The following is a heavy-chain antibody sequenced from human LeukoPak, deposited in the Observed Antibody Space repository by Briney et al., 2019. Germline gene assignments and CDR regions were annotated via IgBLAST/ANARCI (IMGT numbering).Heavy chain of an antibody. V-gene: IGHV3-21*01. CDR2: ISTSSSYI. Sequence: GGSLRLSCAASGFTFNKYTMNWVRQAPGKGLEWVSSISTSSSYIYYADSVKGRFTISRDNAKNSLYLQMNSLRAEDTAVYYCAKGRRYNILTGYYVSEVDPWGQGTLVTVSS. CDR3: AKGRRYNILTGYYVSEVDP. CDR1: GFTFNKYT. J-gene: IGHJ5*02. D-gene: IGHD3-9*01.